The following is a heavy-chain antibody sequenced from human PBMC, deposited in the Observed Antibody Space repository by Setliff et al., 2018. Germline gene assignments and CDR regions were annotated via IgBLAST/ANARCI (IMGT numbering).Heavy chain of an antibody. CDR3: ARLFQGYDYYKKFDS. J-gene: IGHJ4*02. CDR2: INSSGGSA. V-gene: IGHV1-46*01. Sequence: GASVKVSCKTSGYAFINFYMYWVRQAPGQGLEWMGIINSSGGSASYAPQFQGRITMTRDTSVTTAFLELSGLTYDDTAVYYCARLFQGYDYYKKFDSWGQGTLVTVS. CDR1: GYAFINFY. D-gene: IGHD3-10*01.